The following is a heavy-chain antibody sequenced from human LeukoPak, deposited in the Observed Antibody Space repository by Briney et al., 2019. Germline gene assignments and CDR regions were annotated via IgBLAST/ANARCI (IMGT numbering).Heavy chain of an antibody. CDR1: GYSFTSYW. V-gene: IGHV5-10-1*01. CDR2: IDPSDSYT. Sequence: PGASLKISCQGSGYSFTSYWISWVRQMPGKGLEWMGRIDPSDSYTNYSPSFQGHVTISADKSITTAYLQWRSLKASDTAMFYCATSVGAEYFQHWGQGTLVTVSS. J-gene: IGHJ1*01. CDR3: ATSVGAEYFQH.